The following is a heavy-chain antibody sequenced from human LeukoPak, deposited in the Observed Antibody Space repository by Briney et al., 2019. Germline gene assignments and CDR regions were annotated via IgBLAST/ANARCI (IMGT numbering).Heavy chain of an antibody. D-gene: IGHD3-10*01. CDR2: ISYDGSNN. J-gene: IGHJ4*02. Sequence: GGSLTLSCAASGVSFSSYCMHWVRQSPGKGLEWVGFISYDGSNNYYADSVKGRFTIFRDNCKNTLYLQMNRMRDEDTAVYYCATMVRGVISSHDYWGQGTLVTVSS. CDR1: GVSFSSYC. V-gene: IGHV3-30*03. CDR3: ATMVRGVISSHDY.